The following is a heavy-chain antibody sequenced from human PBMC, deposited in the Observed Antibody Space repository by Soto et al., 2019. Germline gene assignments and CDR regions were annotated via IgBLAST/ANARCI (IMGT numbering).Heavy chain of an antibody. Sequence: SETLSLTCTISGGSISSYYWSWIRQPPGKGLEWIGYIYNSGSTNYNPSLKSRVTISVDMSKNQFSLKLNSVTAADTAVYYCARLIGDSWLDSWGQGTLVTVSS. CDR3: ARLIGDSWLDS. J-gene: IGHJ5*01. CDR1: GGSISSYY. CDR2: IYNSGST. V-gene: IGHV4-59*08.